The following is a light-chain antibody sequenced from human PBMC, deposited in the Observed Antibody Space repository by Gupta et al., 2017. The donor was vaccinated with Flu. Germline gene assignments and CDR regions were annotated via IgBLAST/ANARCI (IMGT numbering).Light chain of an antibody. CDR1: QGILTY. CDR3: QQGDAIPLT. CDR2: DAT. V-gene: IGKV1-39*01. J-gene: IGKJ1*01. Sequence: PPSLSASVGDRVTLTCRASQGILTYVNWYQQKPGKAPKLLLSDATRLKGGVPSRFSGSGSGTYFTLTINRLQPEDFATYCCQQGDAIPLTFGHGTKVQI.